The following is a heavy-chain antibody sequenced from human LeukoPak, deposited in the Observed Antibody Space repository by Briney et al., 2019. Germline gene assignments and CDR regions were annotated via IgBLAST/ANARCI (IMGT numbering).Heavy chain of an antibody. CDR3: ASHVTVLGTRGFDY. CDR2: IYHSGDT. V-gene: IGHV4-4*02. Sequence: PSETLSLTCAVSGGSITSHSWWSWVRQPPGKGLEWIGEIYHSGDTNYDPSVKSRVTMSVDKSKNHFSLNLRSVTAADTAIYYCASHVTVLGTRGFDYWGQGILVTVSS. D-gene: IGHD6-19*01. J-gene: IGHJ4*02. CDR1: GGSITSHSW.